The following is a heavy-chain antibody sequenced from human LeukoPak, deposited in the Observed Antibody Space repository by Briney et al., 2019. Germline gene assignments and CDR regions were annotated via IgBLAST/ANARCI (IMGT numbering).Heavy chain of an antibody. Sequence: SETLSLTCTVSGGSISSYYWSWIRQPPGKGLEWIGYIYYSGSTNYNPSLKSRVTISVDTSKNQFSLKLSSVTAADTAVYYCARGRYYDSSGPFDYWGQGTLGTVSS. CDR3: ARGRYYDSSGPFDY. CDR1: GGSISSYY. V-gene: IGHV4-59*01. D-gene: IGHD3-22*01. J-gene: IGHJ4*02. CDR2: IYYSGST.